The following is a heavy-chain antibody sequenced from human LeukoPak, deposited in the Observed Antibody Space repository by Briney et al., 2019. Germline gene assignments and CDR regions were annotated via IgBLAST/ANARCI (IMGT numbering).Heavy chain of an antibody. J-gene: IGHJ4*02. CDR3: ATGAAYCGGDCYSNFDY. D-gene: IGHD2-21*02. CDR1: GFTFSNAW. V-gene: IGHV3-15*01. Sequence: GGALRLSCAASGFTFSNAWMSWVLQAPGKGLEWVGRIQSKTDGATIDYTAPVKGRFTISRDDSKNTLYLQMNSLKTEDTAVYYCATGAAYCGGDCYSNFDYWGQGTLVTVSS. CDR2: IQSKTDGATI.